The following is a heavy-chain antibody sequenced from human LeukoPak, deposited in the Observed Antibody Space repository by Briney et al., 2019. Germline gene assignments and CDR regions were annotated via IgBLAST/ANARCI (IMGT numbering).Heavy chain of an antibody. CDR3: ARVAIAVAGPYIDY. J-gene: IGHJ4*02. CDR1: GYTFTGYY. V-gene: IGHV1-2*02. Sequence: ASVKVSCKASGYTFTGYYMHWVRQAPGQGLEWMGWINPNSGGTNYAQKFQGRVTMTRDTPISTAYMELSRLRSDDTAVYYCARVAIAVAGPYIDYWGQGTLVTVSS. CDR2: INPNSGGT. D-gene: IGHD6-19*01.